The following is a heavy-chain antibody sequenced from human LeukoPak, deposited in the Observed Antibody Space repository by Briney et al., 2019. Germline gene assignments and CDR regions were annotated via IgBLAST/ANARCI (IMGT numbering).Heavy chain of an antibody. CDR1: GYTFTSYD. Sequence: PGASVKVSCKASGYTFTSYDINWVRQATGQGLEWMGWMNPNSGNTGYAQRFQGRVTMTRNTSISTAYMELSSLRSEDTAVYYCATSPLNDFWSGYKWGAFDIWGQGTMVTVSS. V-gene: IGHV1-8*01. J-gene: IGHJ3*02. CDR2: MNPNSGNT. CDR3: ATSPLNDFWSGYKWGAFDI. D-gene: IGHD3-3*01.